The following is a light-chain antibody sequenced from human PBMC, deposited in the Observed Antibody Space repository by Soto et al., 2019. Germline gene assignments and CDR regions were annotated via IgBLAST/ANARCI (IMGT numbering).Light chain of an antibody. CDR3: QQYGSSIGFT. Sequence: EIVLTQSPGTLSLSPGERATLSCRASQSVSSSYLAWYQQKPGQAPRLLIYGASSRATGIPDRFSGSGSGTDFTLTISRLEPGDFAVYYCQQYGSSIGFTFGPGTKVDIK. V-gene: IGKV3-20*01. CDR2: GAS. J-gene: IGKJ3*01. CDR1: QSVSSSY.